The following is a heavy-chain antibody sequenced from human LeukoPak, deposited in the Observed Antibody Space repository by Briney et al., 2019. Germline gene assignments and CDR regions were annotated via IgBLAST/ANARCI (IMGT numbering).Heavy chain of an antibody. Sequence: GESLKISCKGSGYKFTTHWIGWVRQMPGKGLEWMGIIYAGDSDTRYSPSFQGQVIISVDRSISTAYLQWSSLKASDTAMYYCARRQGCSSTSCPPDYWGQGTLVAVSS. D-gene: IGHD2-2*01. J-gene: IGHJ4*02. V-gene: IGHV5-51*01. CDR2: IYAGDSDT. CDR1: GYKFTTHW. CDR3: ARRQGCSSTSCPPDY.